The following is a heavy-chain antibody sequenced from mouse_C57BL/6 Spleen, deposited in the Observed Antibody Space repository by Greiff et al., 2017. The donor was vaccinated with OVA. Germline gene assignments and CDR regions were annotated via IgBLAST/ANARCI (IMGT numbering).Heavy chain of an antibody. D-gene: IGHD1-1*01. CDR1: GYSFTSYY. J-gene: IGHJ2*01. Sequence: VQLVESGPELVKPGASVKISCKASGYSFTSYYIHWVKQRPGQGLEWIGWIYPGSGNTKYNEKFKGKATLTADTSSSTAYMQLSSLTSEDSAVYYCARSGTVVDHFDYWGQGTTLTVSS. CDR2: IYPGSGNT. CDR3: ARSGTVVDHFDY. V-gene: IGHV1-66*01.